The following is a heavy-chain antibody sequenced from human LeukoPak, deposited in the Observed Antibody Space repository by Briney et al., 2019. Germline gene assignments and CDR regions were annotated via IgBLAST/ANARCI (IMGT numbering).Heavy chain of an antibody. D-gene: IGHD6-19*01. J-gene: IGHJ4*02. Sequence: GGSLRLSCAASGFTFSSYYMSWVRQAPGKGLEWVSVIYSGGNTYYADSVKGRFTISRDTSKNTLYLQMNSLRAEDTAVYYCVGSGWYGYFDYWGQGTLVTVSS. CDR3: VGSGWYGYFDY. V-gene: IGHV3-53*01. CDR2: IYSGGNT. CDR1: GFTFSSYY.